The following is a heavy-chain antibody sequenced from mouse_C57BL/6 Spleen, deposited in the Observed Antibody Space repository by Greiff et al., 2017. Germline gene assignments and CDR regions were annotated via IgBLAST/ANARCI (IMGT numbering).Heavy chain of an antibody. V-gene: IGHV1-69*01. CDR3: ARRGNELGQGFAY. J-gene: IGHJ3*01. D-gene: IGHD4-1*01. CDR2: IDPSDSYT. Sequence: QVQLQQPGAELVMPGASVKLSCKASGYTFTSYWMHWVKQRPGQGLEWIGEIDPSDSYTNYNQKFKGKSTLTVDKSSSTAYMQLSSLTSVDSAVYYCARRGNELGQGFAYWGQGTLVTVSA. CDR1: GYTFTSYW.